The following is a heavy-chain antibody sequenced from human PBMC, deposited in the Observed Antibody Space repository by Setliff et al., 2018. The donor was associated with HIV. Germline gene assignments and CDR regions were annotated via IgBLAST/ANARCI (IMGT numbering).Heavy chain of an antibody. CDR2: VHNSAGS. V-gene: IGHV4-4*07. J-gene: IGHJ3*02. CDR3: ARDRIEVLADSPHDVFDI. Sequence: KPSDTLSLTCAVSGDSVSGYSWSWIRQPAGRGLEWIGRVHNSAGSNYNPSLKSRVTMSVDTAKNQLSLKLTAVSAADTAVYYCARDRIEVLADSPHDVFDIWGRGIMVTVSS. D-gene: IGHD3-22*01. CDR1: GDSVSGYS.